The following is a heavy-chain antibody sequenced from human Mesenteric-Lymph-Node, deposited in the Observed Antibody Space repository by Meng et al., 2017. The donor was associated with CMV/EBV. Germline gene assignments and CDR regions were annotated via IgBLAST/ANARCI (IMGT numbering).Heavy chain of an antibody. CDR3: ARVRETPMVTGELDY. CDR1: GYTFTDYY. CDR2: IYPNSGGT. V-gene: IGHV1-2*02. Sequence: ASVKVSCKASGYTFTDYYMHWVRQAPGQGLEWLGCIYPNSGGTNFAQKFQGRVTITRDTSISTAYMELSRLRADDTAVYYCARVRETPMVTGELDYWGQGTLVTVSS. D-gene: IGHD5-18*01. J-gene: IGHJ4*02.